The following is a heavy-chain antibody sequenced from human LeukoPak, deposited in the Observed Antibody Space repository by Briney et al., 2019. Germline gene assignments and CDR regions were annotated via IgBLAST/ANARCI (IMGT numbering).Heavy chain of an antibody. D-gene: IGHD6-13*01. CDR3: AGDLGGLASSWAFDY. CDR1: GHTFTSYY. V-gene: IGHV1-46*01. J-gene: IGHJ4*02. Sequence: GASVTVSCKASGHTFTSYYMHWVRQAPGQGLEWMGLINPSGGSTSYAQKFQGRVTMTRDMSTTTVYMELSSLRSEDTAVYYCAGDLGGLASSWAFDYWGQGTLVTVSS. CDR2: INPSGGST.